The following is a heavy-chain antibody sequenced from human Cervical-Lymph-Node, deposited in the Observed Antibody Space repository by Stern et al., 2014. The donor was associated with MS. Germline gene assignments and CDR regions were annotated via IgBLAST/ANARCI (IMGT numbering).Heavy chain of an antibody. V-gene: IGHV1-2*04. CDR2: INPHNGGT. Sequence: VQLVESGAEVKNPGASVKVSCKASGYTFTDYYMQWMRQAPGQGLEWMGWINPHNGGTKSAQKFQGWVAMTRDTSTSTAYMELSRLRSDDTAIYYCARASTTANNYYDGVDVWGQGTTVTVTS. CDR1: GYTFTDYY. D-gene: IGHD1-1*01. J-gene: IGHJ6*02. CDR3: ARASTTANNYYDGVDV.